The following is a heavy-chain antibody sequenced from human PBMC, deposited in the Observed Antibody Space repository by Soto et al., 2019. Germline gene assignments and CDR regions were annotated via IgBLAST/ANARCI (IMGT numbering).Heavy chain of an antibody. CDR3: AKRQEIGTPFFDS. CDR1: GFTVSGFD. J-gene: IGHJ4*02. Sequence: PGGSLRLSCEASGFTVSGFDMHWVRQPTGKGLEWVSSIGTAGDTYYAVSVKGRFTISRDNAKNSLSLQMNSLRAGDMAVYFCAKRQEIGTPFFDSWGQGTQVTVSS. CDR2: IGTAGDT. V-gene: IGHV3-13*01. D-gene: IGHD2-15*01.